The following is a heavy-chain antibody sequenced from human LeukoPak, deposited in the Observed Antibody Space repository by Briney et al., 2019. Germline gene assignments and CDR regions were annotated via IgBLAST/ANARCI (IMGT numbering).Heavy chain of an antibody. V-gene: IGHV1-24*01. D-gene: IGHD3-22*01. CDR1: GYTITELS. Sequence: ASVKVSCKVSGYTITELSMHWVRQAPGKGLEWMGGFDPEDGETIYAQKFQGRVTMTEDTSTDTAYMELSSLGSEDTAVYYCATDPWDYDSSGYEFDYWGQGTLVTVSS. CDR2: FDPEDGET. J-gene: IGHJ4*02. CDR3: ATDPWDYDSSGYEFDY.